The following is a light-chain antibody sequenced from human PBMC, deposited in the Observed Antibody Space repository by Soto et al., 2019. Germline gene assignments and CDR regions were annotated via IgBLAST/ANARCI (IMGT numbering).Light chain of an antibody. CDR2: GAS. J-gene: IGKJ2*01. V-gene: IGKV3D-15*01. Sequence: EIVMTQSPATLPVSPGERATLSCRASQSVSSNLAWYQQKPGQAPRLLIYGASTRATGIPARFSGSGSGTEFTLTISSLQSEDFGVYYCQQYNNWPKTFGQGTKLEIK. CDR1: QSVSSN. CDR3: QQYNNWPKT.